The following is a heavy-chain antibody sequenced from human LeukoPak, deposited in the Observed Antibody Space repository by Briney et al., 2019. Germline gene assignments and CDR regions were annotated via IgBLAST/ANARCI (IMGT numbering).Heavy chain of an antibody. Sequence: PGGSLRLSCAASGFTFSSYEMNWVRQAPGKGLEWVSYISSSSSTIYYADSVKGRFTISRDNAENSLYLQMNSLRAEDAAVYYCARDPSSWYYYYMDVWGKGTTVTVSS. CDR1: GFTFSSYE. CDR2: ISSSSSTI. CDR3: ARDPSSWYYYYMDV. V-gene: IGHV3-48*01. J-gene: IGHJ6*03. D-gene: IGHD6-13*01.